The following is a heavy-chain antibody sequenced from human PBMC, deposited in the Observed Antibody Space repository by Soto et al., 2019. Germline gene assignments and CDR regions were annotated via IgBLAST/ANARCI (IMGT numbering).Heavy chain of an antibody. CDR3: AREVVLTEWYFDN. Sequence: SLRLSCTTSGFTFSSYSMHWLRQAPGKGLEWVAVTSSNGGTTFYADSVKGRFTVSRDNSKNTLYLQMNSLRGEDTAVYYCAREVVLTEWYFDNWGQGITVTVSS. J-gene: IGHJ4*02. V-gene: IGHV3-30-3*01. CDR2: TSSNGGTT. CDR1: GFTFSSYS. D-gene: IGHD2-21*01.